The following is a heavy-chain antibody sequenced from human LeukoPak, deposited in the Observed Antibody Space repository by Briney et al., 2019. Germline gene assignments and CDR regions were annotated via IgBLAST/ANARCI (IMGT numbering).Heavy chain of an antibody. CDR2: IRSKAYGGTK. CDR1: GFTFGDYA. Sequence: PGGSLRLSCTASGFTFGDYAMSWFRQAPGKGLEWVGFIRSKAYGGTKEYAASVKGRFTISRDDSKSIAYLQMNSLKTEDTAVYYCTRETILTLGAPFDPWGQGTLVTVSS. CDR3: TRETILTLGAPFDP. D-gene: IGHD3-9*01. J-gene: IGHJ5*02. V-gene: IGHV3-49*03.